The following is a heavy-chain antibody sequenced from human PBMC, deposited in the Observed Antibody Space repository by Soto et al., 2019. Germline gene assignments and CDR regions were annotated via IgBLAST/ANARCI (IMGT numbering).Heavy chain of an antibody. CDR2: ISASGAST. Sequence: PGGSLRLSCADSGITFSGYGMSWVRQAPGRGLQCVSAISASGASTYYADSVNGRFTISIDNSKNTLYLQMNSLRAEDTAVYYCANAHPLGYCSSTSCYLNYFEYWGQGTLVTX. D-gene: IGHD2-2*01. CDR3: ANAHPLGYCSSTSCYLNYFEY. J-gene: IGHJ4*02. V-gene: IGHV3-23*01. CDR1: GITFSGYG.